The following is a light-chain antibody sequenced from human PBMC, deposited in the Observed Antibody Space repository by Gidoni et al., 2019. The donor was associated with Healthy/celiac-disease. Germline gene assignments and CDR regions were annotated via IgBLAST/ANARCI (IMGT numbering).Light chain of an antibody. CDR3: QSYDSSLSGSVV. V-gene: IGLV1-40*01. Sequence: QSVLTPPPSVSVAPGQRVTISCTGSSSNIGAGYDVHWYQQLPGTAPKLLIDGNSNRPSGVPDRFSGSKSGTSASLAITGLQAEDEADYYCQSYDSSLSGSVVFGGGTKLTVL. CDR2: GNS. CDR1: SSNIGAGYD. J-gene: IGLJ2*01.